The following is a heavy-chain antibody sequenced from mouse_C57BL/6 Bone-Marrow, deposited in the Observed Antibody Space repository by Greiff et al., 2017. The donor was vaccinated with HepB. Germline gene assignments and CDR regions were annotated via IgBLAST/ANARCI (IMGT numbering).Heavy chain of an antibody. J-gene: IGHJ1*03. CDR2: IDPEDGET. Sequence: VQLQQSGAELVKPGASVKLSCTASGFNIEDYYMHWVKQRTEQGLEWIGRIDPEDGETKYAPKFQAKATITADTSSNTAYLQLSSLTSEDTAVYYCARSITTVVATPSWYFDVWGTGTTVTVSS. D-gene: IGHD1-1*01. CDR1: GFNIEDYY. V-gene: IGHV14-2*01. CDR3: ARSITTVVATPSWYFDV.